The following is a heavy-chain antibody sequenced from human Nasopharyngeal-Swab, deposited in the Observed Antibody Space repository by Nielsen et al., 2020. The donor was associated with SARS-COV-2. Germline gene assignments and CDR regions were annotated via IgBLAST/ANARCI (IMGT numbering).Heavy chain of an antibody. CDR1: GFTFRSYW. CDR2: IKQDGSEK. D-gene: IGHD1-7*01. Sequence: GGSLRLSCAASGFTFRSYWMSWVRQAPGKGLEWVANIKQDGSEKYYVDSVKGRFTISRDNANNSLYVQMNFLRVEDTAMYYCARDTGGPPNYFDPWGQGTLVTVSS. J-gene: IGHJ5*02. CDR3: ARDTGGPPNYFDP. V-gene: IGHV3-7*01.